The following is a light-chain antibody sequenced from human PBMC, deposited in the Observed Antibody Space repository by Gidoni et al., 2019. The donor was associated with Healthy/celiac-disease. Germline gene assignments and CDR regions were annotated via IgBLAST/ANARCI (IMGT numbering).Light chain of an antibody. V-gene: IGKV1-39*01. CDR2: AAS. J-gene: IGKJ2*01. CDR3: QQSYSTRYT. CDR1: QSSSSY. Sequence: DIQMTPSPSSLSASVGDRVTITCRASQSSSSYLNWYQQKPGKAPKLLIYAASSLESGVPSRFSGSGSGTDFTLTISSLQPEDFATYYCQQSYSTRYTFGQGTKLEIK.